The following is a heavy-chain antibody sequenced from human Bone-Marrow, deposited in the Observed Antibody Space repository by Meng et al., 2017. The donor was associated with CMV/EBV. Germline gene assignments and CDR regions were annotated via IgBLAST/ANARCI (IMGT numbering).Heavy chain of an antibody. CDR2: IWYDGSNK. CDR3: AKYVVAAAGPFDY. Sequence: GESLKISCAASGFTFSSYGMHWVRQAPGKGLEWVAVIWYDGSNKYYADSVKGRFTISRDNSKNTLYLQMNSLRAEDTAVYYCAKYVVAAAGPFDYWGQGTLVTVSS. V-gene: IGHV3-33*06. J-gene: IGHJ4*02. D-gene: IGHD6-13*01. CDR1: GFTFSSYG.